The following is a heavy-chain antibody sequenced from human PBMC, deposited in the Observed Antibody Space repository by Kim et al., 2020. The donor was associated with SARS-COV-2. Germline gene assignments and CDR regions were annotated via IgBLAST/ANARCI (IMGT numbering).Heavy chain of an antibody. CDR3: AKDQGITIFGVVMVYGMDV. D-gene: IGHD3-3*01. Sequence: GGSLRLSCAASGFTFSSYAMSWVRQAPGKGLEWVSGISGSGGSTYQADSVKGRFIISRDNSKNTLYLQMNSLRAEDTAVYYCAKDQGITIFGVVMVYGMDVWGQGTTVTVSS. V-gene: IGHV3-23*01. CDR2: ISGSGGST. J-gene: IGHJ6*02. CDR1: GFTFSSYA.